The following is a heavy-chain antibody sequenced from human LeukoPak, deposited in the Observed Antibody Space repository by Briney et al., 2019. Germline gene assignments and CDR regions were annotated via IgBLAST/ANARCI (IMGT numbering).Heavy chain of an antibody. J-gene: IGHJ6*02. CDR1: GFSFSTYA. Sequence: PGGSLRLSCAASGFSFSTYAMTWVRQAPGKGLEWVASTDAGGGDTYHSDSVKGRFTISRDNSMNTLYLRMNSLRADDTAVYYCGKPAKYWLVRGNGVDVWGQGTTVTVSS. D-gene: IGHD6-19*01. CDR3: GKPAKYWLVRGNGVDV. V-gene: IGHV3-23*01. CDR2: TDAGGGDT.